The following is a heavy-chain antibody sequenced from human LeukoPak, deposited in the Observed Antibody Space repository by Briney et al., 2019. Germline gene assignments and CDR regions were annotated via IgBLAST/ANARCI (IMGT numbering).Heavy chain of an antibody. J-gene: IGHJ4*02. CDR1: GYTFTGYY. D-gene: IGHD2-15*01. Sequence: ASVKVSCKASGYTFTGYYMHWVRQAPGQGLEWMGWINPNSGGTNYAQKFQGRVTMTRDTSISTAYMELSRLRSDDTAVYYCARVSRLRYCSGGSCYSDYWGQGTLVTVSS. CDR2: INPNSGGT. CDR3: ARVSRLRYCSGGSCYSDY. V-gene: IGHV1-2*02.